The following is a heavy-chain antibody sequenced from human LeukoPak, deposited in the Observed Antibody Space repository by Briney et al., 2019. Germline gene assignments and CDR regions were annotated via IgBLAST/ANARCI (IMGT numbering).Heavy chain of an antibody. J-gene: IGHJ5*02. V-gene: IGHV4-61*01. CDR2: IYYSGST. Sequence: SETLSLTCTVSGGSISSSSYYWSWIRQPPGKGLEWIGYIYYSGSTNYNPSLKSRVTISADTSKNQFSLKLSSVTAADTAVYYCAGIAVAGTNWFDPWGQGTLVTVSS. CDR1: GGSISSSSYY. CDR3: AGIAVAGTNWFDP. D-gene: IGHD6-19*01.